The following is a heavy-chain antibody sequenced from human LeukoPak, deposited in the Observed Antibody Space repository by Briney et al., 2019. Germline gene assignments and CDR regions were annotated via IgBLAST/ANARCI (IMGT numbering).Heavy chain of an antibody. Sequence: SETLSLTCTVSGGSISSYYWSWIRQPPGKGLEWIGYIYYSGSTNYNPSLKSRVTISVDTSKNQFSLKLSSVTAADTAVYYCASSCSGGSCYGDAFDIWGQGTMVTVSS. J-gene: IGHJ3*02. D-gene: IGHD2-15*01. CDR1: GGSISSYY. CDR3: ASSCSGGSCYGDAFDI. V-gene: IGHV4-59*08. CDR2: IYYSGST.